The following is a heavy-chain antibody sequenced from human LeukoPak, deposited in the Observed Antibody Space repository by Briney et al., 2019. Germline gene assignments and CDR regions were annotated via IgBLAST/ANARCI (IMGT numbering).Heavy chain of an antibody. J-gene: IGHJ4*02. D-gene: IGHD3-22*01. CDR1: GFTVSSNY. CDR2: IYSGGST. CDR3: ARTHYYDSSGRDY. V-gene: IGHV3-53*01. Sequence: GGFLRLSCAASGFTVSSNYMSWVRQAPGKGLEWVSVIYSGGSTYYADSVKGRFTIFRDNSKNTLYLQMNSLRAEDTAVYYCARTHYYDSSGRDYWGQGTLVTVSS.